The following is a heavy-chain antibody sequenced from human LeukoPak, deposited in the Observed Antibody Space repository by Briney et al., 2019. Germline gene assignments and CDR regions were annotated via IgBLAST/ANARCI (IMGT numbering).Heavy chain of an antibody. CDR2: INPSGGST. J-gene: IGHJ4*02. V-gene: IGHV1-46*01. CDR3: ARLDFGVPHFDY. CDR1: GYTFTSYY. Sequence: ASVKVSCKASGYTFTSYYMHWVRQAPGQGLEWMGIINPSGGSTSYAQKFQGRVTMTRDTSTSTVYMGLSSLRSEDTAVYYCARLDFGVPHFDYWGQGTLVTVSS. D-gene: IGHD3-3*01.